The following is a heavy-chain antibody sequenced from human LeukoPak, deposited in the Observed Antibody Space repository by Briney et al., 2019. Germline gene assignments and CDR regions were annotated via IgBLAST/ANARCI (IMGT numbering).Heavy chain of an antibody. V-gene: IGHV4-30-4*08. J-gene: IGHJ4*02. D-gene: IGHD1-26*01. Sequence: SQTLSLTCTVSGGSISRGDYYWSWIRQPPGKDLEWIGYIYYSGNTYYNPSLKSRLTLSVDTSKNQFSLKLTSVTAADTAVYYCAREGGTYSFDYWGQGTLVTVSS. CDR1: GGSISRGDYY. CDR2: IYYSGNT. CDR3: AREGGTYSFDY.